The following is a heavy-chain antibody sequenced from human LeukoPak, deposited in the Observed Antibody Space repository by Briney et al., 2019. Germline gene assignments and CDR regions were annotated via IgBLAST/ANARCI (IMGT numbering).Heavy chain of an antibody. J-gene: IGHJ4*02. CDR3: ARHKDGYSSSWDDY. Sequence: SETLTLTCPVSGASLSNNDYYWGWVRQPPGKGLEWMGSIYYSGSVYYNPSLKSRVTISVDTSKNQFSLKLSSVTAADTAVYYCARHKDGYSSSWDDYWGQGTLVTVSS. V-gene: IGHV4-39*01. CDR2: IYYSGSV. D-gene: IGHD6-13*01. CDR1: GASLSNNDYY.